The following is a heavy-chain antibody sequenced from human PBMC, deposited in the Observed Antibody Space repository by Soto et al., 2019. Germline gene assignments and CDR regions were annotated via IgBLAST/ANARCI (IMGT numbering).Heavy chain of an antibody. Sequence: GGSLRLSCAASGCTFSSYSMNWVRQAPGKGLEWVSYISSSSSTIYYADSVKGRFTISRDNAKNSLYLQMNSLRAEDTAVYYCARTYYYDSSGYLDFDYWGQGTLVTVSS. CDR1: GCTFSSYS. CDR3: ARTYYYDSSGYLDFDY. CDR2: ISSSSSTI. J-gene: IGHJ4*02. D-gene: IGHD3-22*01. V-gene: IGHV3-48*01.